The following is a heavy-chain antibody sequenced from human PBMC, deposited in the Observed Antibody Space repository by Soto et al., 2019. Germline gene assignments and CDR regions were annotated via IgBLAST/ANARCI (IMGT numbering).Heavy chain of an antibody. Sequence: PXETLRLTGPVAGGSMSSYYWSWIRPPPGKGLDWIGYIYYSGSTKYNPSLKSRVTISVDSSKNQFSLKLNSMTAEDTAVYYCASGVYYDGSGPRGRDEHRGRGTLFTVSS. CDR3: ASGVYYDGSGPRGRDEH. D-gene: IGHD3-22*01. J-gene: IGHJ4*02. CDR1: GGSMSSYY. V-gene: IGHV4-59*01. CDR2: IYYSGST.